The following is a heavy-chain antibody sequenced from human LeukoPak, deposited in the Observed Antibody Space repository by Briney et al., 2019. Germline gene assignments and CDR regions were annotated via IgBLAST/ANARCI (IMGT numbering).Heavy chain of an antibody. CDR1: GFTFSSYA. V-gene: IGHV3-23*01. J-gene: IGHJ4*02. CDR2: ISGNGGSA. D-gene: IGHD3-22*01. CDR3: ANGYYYDSSGYYFDY. Sequence: GGSLRLSCAASGFTFSSYAMSWVRQAPGKGLEWVSAISGNGGSAYYADSVKGRFTISRDNSKNTLYLQMNSLRAEDTAVYYCANGYYYDSSGYYFDYWGQGTLVTVSS.